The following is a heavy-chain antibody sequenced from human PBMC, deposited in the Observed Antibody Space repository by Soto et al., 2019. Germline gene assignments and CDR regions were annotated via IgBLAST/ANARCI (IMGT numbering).Heavy chain of an antibody. V-gene: IGHV3-30-3*01. D-gene: IGHD3-22*01. J-gene: IGHJ4*02. Sequence: QVKLVESGGGVVQPGTSLRLSCAASGFTFSRYSLHWVRQAPGKGLEWVAGSNEYYADSVKGRFTISRDNSKAMLYLQMNNLRAEDPAVYYCARDYFDSGGFYSDLLGFWGQGTLVTVPS. CDR2: GSNE. CDR1: GFTFSRYS. CDR3: ARDYFDSGGFYSDLLGF.